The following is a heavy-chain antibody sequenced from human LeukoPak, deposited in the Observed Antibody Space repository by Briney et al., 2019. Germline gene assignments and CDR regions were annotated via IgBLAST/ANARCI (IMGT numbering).Heavy chain of an antibody. J-gene: IGHJ4*02. CDR2: INPNSGGT. Sequence: ASVKVSCKASGYTFTGYYLHWVRQAPGQGLEWMGWINPNSGGTNYAQKFQGRVTMTRDTSVSTAYMEVSRLRSDDTAVYYCARDYYESSGYFDYWGQGTLVTVPS. V-gene: IGHV1-2*02. CDR1: GYTFTGYY. CDR3: ARDYYESSGYFDY. D-gene: IGHD3-22*01.